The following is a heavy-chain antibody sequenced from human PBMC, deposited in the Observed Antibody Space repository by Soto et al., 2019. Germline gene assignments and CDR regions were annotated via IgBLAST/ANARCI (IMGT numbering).Heavy chain of an antibody. CDR2: LNPSNGHT. CDR1: GYTFPNYD. Sequence: QGPLVQSGAELKKPGASLKISCKASGYTFPNYDINWVRQAPRQGLEWMGWLNPSNGHTAYAQKFQGRVTMTRNTSMTTAYMELSSLTSQDTDVYFCAKVASCEMYEAFDIWGQGTMVTVSS. CDR3: AKVASCEMYEAFDI. J-gene: IGHJ3*02. V-gene: IGHV1-8*01.